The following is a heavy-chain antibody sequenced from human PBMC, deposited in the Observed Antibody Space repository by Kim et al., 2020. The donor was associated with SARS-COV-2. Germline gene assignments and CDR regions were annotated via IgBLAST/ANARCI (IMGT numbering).Heavy chain of an antibody. CDR3: ARGAYGDYVAY. V-gene: IGHV3-11*06. J-gene: IGHJ4*02. Sequence: GGSLRLSCAASGFTFSDYYMSWIRQAPGKGLEWVSYISNSSSDKNYADSVKGRFTISRDNAKNSLYLQMNSLRAEDTAVYYCARGAYGDYVAYWGQGTLVSVSS. CDR1: GFTFSDYY. CDR2: ISNSSSDK. D-gene: IGHD4-17*01.